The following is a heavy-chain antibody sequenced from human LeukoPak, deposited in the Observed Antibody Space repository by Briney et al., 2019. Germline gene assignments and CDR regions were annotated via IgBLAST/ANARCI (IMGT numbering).Heavy chain of an antibody. CDR2: IYHSGST. D-gene: IGHD3-22*01. V-gene: IGHV4-59*08. Sequence: PSETLSLTCTVSGGSISSYYWSWIRQPPGKGLEWIGSIYHSGSTYYNPSLKSRVTISVDTSKNQFSLKLSSVTAADTAVYYCARHQFDSTAYVDYWGQGTLVTVSS. CDR3: ARHQFDSTAYVDY. J-gene: IGHJ4*02. CDR1: GGSISSYY.